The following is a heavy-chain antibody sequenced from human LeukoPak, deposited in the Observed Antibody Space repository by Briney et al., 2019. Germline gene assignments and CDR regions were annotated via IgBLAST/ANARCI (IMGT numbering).Heavy chain of an antibody. J-gene: IGHJ5*02. V-gene: IGHV3-23*01. Sequence: GGSLRLSCAASGXAFSSYAMSWVRQAPGKGLEWVSTITGSGGNTYYAASVKGRFTISRDNSKNTLYLQMNSLRAEDTAVYYCAKDRITGTTGWFDPWGQGTLVTASS. CDR2: ITGSGGNT. CDR3: AKDRITGTTGWFDP. CDR1: GXAFSSYA. D-gene: IGHD1-7*01.